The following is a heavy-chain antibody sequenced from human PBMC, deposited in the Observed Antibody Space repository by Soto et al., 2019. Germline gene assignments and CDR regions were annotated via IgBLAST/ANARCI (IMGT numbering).Heavy chain of an antibody. V-gene: IGHV3-7*01. J-gene: IGHJ4*02. CDR1: GFTFSSYW. Sequence: GGSLRLSCAASGFTFSSYWMSWVRQAPGKGLEWVANIKQDGSEKYYVDSVKGRFTISRDNAKNSLYLQMNSRRAEDTAVYYCARVCFGLVGQWPVDYWGQGTLVTVSS. D-gene: IGHD6-19*01. CDR3: ARVCFGLVGQWPVDY. CDR2: IKQDGSEK.